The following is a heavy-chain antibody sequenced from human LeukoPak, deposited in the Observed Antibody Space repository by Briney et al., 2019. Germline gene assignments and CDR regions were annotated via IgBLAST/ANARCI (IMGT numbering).Heavy chain of an antibody. CDR2: INSDGSST. CDR1: GFTFSRYW. V-gene: IGHV3-74*01. D-gene: IGHD3-10*01. J-gene: IGHJ3*02. Sequence: PGGSLRLSCAASGFTFSRYWMHWVRQAPGKGLVWVSRINSDGSSTSYADSVKGRFTISRDNAKNTLYLQMNSLRAEDTAVYYCASYGSGSYHDAFDIWGQGTMVTVSS. CDR3: ASYGSGSYHDAFDI.